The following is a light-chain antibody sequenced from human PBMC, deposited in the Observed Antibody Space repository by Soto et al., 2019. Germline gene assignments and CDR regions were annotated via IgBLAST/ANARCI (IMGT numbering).Light chain of an antibody. CDR1: SSNIGRNY. V-gene: IGLV1-47*01. CDR3: ATWDDSLGGPV. J-gene: IGLJ2*01. Sequence: QSVLTQTPSVSGTPGQRVNISCSGSSSNIGRNYVYWYHQFPGMAPKLLIDRDNERPSGVSDRFSGSKSGTSASLAISGLRSGDEADYHCATWDDSLGGPVFGGGTKLTVL. CDR2: RDN.